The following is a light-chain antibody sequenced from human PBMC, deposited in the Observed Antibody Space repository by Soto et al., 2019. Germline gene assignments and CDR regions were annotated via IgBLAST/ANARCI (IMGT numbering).Light chain of an antibody. CDR2: DAS. V-gene: IGKV1-33*01. CDR1: QDISNY. CDR3: QQYDNLPKT. Sequence: DIQMTQSPSSLSASVGDRVTITCQASQDISNYLNWYQQKPGKAPKLLIYDASNVETRVPSRFSGSGSGTDFTFTISSLQTEDIATYYCQQYDNLPKTFGQGTKLEIK. J-gene: IGKJ2*01.